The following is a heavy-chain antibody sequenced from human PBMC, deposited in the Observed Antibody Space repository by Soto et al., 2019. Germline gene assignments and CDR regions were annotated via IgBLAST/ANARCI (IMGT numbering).Heavy chain of an antibody. CDR3: ARDLLDYYGSGSFDNWFDP. D-gene: IGHD3-10*01. CDR2: INAGNGNT. J-gene: IGHJ5*02. Sequence: ASVKVSCKASGYTFTSYAMHWVRQAPGQRLEWMGWINAGNGNTKYSQKFQGRVTITRDTSASTAYMELSSLRSEDTAVYYCARDLLDYYGSGSFDNWFDPWGQGTLVTVSS. V-gene: IGHV1-3*01. CDR1: GYTFTSYA.